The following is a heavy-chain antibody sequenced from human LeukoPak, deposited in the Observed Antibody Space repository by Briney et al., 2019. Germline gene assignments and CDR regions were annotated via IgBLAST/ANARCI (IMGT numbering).Heavy chain of an antibody. Sequence: GASVKVSCKASGYTFTGYYMHWVRQAPGQGLEWMGWINPNSGGTNYAQTFQGRVTMTRDTSISTAYMELSRLRSDDTAVYYCARGASLGAAAGAYNWFDPWGQGTLVTVSS. D-gene: IGHD6-13*01. J-gene: IGHJ5*02. CDR2: INPNSGGT. CDR1: GYTFTGYY. CDR3: ARGASLGAAAGAYNWFDP. V-gene: IGHV1-2*02.